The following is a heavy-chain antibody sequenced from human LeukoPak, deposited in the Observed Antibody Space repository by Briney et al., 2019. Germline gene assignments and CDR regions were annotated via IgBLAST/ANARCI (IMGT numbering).Heavy chain of an antibody. CDR3: ARDRGYTQDY. Sequence: GGSLRLSCAASGFTVSGNYMSWVRQAPGKGLEWVSIIYSGDSTYYADSVKGRFTISRDNSRNTLYLQMNSLRAEDTAVYYCARDRGYTQDYWGQGTLVTVSS. CDR1: GFTVSGNY. J-gene: IGHJ4*02. V-gene: IGHV3-66*01. D-gene: IGHD5-12*01. CDR2: IYSGDST.